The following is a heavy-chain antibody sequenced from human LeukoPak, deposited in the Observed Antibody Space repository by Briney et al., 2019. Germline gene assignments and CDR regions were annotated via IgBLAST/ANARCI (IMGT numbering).Heavy chain of an antibody. V-gene: IGHV3-23*01. CDR2: ISGSGVTT. J-gene: IGHJ4*02. CDR1: GFTASNYA. CDR3: AKDECSGGSCYSDH. Sequence: GGSLRLSCAASGFTASNYAMNWVRQAPGKVLEWVSVISGSGVTTNYADSVKGRFTISRDNSKNMVYLQMNSLKGEDTATYYCAKDECSGGSCYSDHWGQGTLVTVSS. D-gene: IGHD2-15*01.